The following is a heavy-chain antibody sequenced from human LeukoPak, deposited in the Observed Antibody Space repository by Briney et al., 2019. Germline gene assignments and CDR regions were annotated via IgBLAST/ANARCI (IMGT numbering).Heavy chain of an antibody. D-gene: IGHD6-19*01. V-gene: IGHV4-39*01. CDR3: ASTIAVAGTAWFDP. CDR1: GGSISSSSYY. Sequence: PSETLSLTCTVSGGSISSSSYYWGWIRQPPGKGLEWIGSIYYSGSTYYSPSLKSRVTISVDTSKNQFSLKLSSVTAADTAVYYCASTIAVAGTAWFDPWGQGTLVTVSS. J-gene: IGHJ5*02. CDR2: IYYSGST.